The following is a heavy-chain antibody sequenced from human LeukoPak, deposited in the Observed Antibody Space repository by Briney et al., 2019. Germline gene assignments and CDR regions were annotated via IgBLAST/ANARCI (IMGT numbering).Heavy chain of an antibody. J-gene: IGHJ4*02. CDR1: GFTFSSYW. V-gene: IGHV3-7*04. CDR3: ARDGNYDSSPIDS. D-gene: IGHD3-22*01. CDR2: IKQDGSEK. Sequence: GGSLRLSCAASGFTFSSYWMSWVRQAPGKGLEWVANIKQDGSEKYYVDSVKGRFTISRDKAKNSLYLQMNGLRAEDTAVYYCARDGNYDSSPIDSWGQGTLVTVSS.